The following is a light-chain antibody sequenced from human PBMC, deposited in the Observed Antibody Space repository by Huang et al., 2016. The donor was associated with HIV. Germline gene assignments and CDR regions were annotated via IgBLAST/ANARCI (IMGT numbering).Light chain of an antibody. CDR1: QSVGGK. J-gene: IGKJ4*01. V-gene: IGKV3-15*01. CDR2: GAS. Sequence: ILLTQFPATLSVSPGQRVTLSCRASQSVGGKLAWYQQRPGQAPRLLIYGASTRVPTIPDRLSGSGSWTEFTLTISSLQSEDFAVYYCQQYDTWPPLTFGGGTKV. CDR3: QQYDTWPPLT.